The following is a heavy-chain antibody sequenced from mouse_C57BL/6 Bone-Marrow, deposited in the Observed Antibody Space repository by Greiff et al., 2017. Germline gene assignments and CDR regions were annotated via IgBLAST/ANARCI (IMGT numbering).Heavy chain of an antibody. Sequence: QVQLKESGPELVKPGASVKISCKASGYAFSSSWMNWVKQRPGKGLEWIGRIYPGDGDTNYNGKFKGKATLTADKSSSTAYMQLSSLTSEDSAVYFCAYYYGSGHWYFDVWGTGTTVTVSS. CDR2: IYPGDGDT. J-gene: IGHJ1*03. D-gene: IGHD1-1*01. CDR3: AYYYGSGHWYFDV. CDR1: GYAFSSSW. V-gene: IGHV1-82*01.